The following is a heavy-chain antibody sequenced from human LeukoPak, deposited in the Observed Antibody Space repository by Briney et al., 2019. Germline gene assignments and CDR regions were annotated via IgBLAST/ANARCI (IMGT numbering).Heavy chain of an antibody. D-gene: IGHD4-17*01. CDR1: GGSISSNSYY. V-gene: IGHV4-39*01. CDR2: IYYSGST. CDR3: ARHSEVGSLRYFDY. Sequence: SETLSLTCTVSGGSISSNSYYWGWIRQPPGKGLEWIGSIYYSGSTYYNPSLKSRVTISIDTSKNQFSLKLSSVTAADTAVYYCARHSEVGSLRYFDYWGQGTLVTVSS. J-gene: IGHJ4*02.